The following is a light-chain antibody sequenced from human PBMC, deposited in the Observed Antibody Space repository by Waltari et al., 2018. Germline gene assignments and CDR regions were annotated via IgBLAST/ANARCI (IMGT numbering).Light chain of an antibody. V-gene: IGKV3-11*01. J-gene: IGKJ3*01. CDR2: GAS. CDR3: HHCANWPRLT. Sequence: RPSQTFNTCLGWYQHRPVQPPRLLVYGASTRATGIPARFSGSGSGTDFTLTISSLEPEDFAVYFCHHCANWPRLTFGPGTKVDLK. CDR1: QTFNTC.